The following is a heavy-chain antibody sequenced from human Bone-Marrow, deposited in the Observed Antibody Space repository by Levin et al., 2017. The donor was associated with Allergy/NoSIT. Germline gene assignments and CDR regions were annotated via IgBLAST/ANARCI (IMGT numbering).Heavy chain of an antibody. CDR2: INPNSGGT. D-gene: IGHD6-19*01. J-gene: IGHJ4*02. Sequence: GASVKVSCKASGYTFTGYYMHWVRQAPGQGLEWMGRINPNSGGTNYAQKFQGRVTMTRDTSISTAYMELSRLRSDDTAVYYCAREDLAVAGKGPGYWGQGTLVTVSS. V-gene: IGHV1-2*06. CDR1: GYTFTGYY. CDR3: AREDLAVAGKGPGY.